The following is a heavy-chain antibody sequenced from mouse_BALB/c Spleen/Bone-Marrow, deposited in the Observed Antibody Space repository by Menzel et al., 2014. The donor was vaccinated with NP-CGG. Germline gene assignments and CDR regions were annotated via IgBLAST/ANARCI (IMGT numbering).Heavy chain of an antibody. D-gene: IGHD4-1*01. V-gene: IGHV5-17*02. CDR1: GFTFSSFG. J-gene: IGHJ2*01. Sequence: EVMLVESGGGLVQPGGSRKLSCAASGFTFSSFGMHWVRRAPEGGLVWVAYISSGSSTIYYADTVKGRFTISRDNPKNTLFLQMTSLRSEDTAMYYCTRGGNWEDFDYWGQGTTLTVSS. CDR2: ISSGSSTI. CDR3: TRGGNWEDFDY.